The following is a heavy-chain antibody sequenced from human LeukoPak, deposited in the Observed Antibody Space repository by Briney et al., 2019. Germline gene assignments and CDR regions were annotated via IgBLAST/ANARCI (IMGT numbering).Heavy chain of an antibody. V-gene: IGHV4-4*07. J-gene: IGHJ4*02. D-gene: IGHD1-26*01. CDR3: ARGPGGATTESFDY. Sequence: PSETLSLTCTVSGGSISSFYWSWIRQPAGKGLEWIGRIYTSGSTNYSPSLNSRVTMSVDTSKNQFSLILTSVTAADTAGYYCARGPGGATTESFDYWGQGTLVTVSS. CDR1: GGSISSFY. CDR2: IYTSGST.